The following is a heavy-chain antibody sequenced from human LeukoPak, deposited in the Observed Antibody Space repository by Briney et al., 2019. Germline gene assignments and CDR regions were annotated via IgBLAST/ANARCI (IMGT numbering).Heavy chain of an antibody. D-gene: IGHD3-22*01. Sequence: GGSLRLSCAASGFTFSSYSMNWVRQAPGKGLEWVSSISSSSSYIYYADSVKGRFTISRDNAKNSLYLQMNSLRAEDTAVYYCSGYYDSSGYGTPTVTYYYYGMDVWGQGTTVTVSS. CDR1: GFTFSSYS. CDR3: SGYYDSSGYGTPTVTYYYYGMDV. CDR2: ISSSSSYI. V-gene: IGHV3-21*01. J-gene: IGHJ6*02.